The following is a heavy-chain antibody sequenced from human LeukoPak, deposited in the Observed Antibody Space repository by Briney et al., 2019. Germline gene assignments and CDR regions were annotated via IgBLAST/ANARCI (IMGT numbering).Heavy chain of an antibody. D-gene: IGHD5-18*01. CDR3: TTDWGRGELWFFNY. V-gene: IGHV3-15*01. CDR2: IKSKTDGGTT. Sequence: GGSLGLSCAASEFTFSNAWMSWVRQAPGKGLEWVGRIKSKTDGGTTDYAAPVKGRFTISRDDSKNTLYLQMNSLKTEDTAVYYCTTDWGRGELWFFNYWGQGTLVTVSS. J-gene: IGHJ4*02. CDR1: EFTFSNAW.